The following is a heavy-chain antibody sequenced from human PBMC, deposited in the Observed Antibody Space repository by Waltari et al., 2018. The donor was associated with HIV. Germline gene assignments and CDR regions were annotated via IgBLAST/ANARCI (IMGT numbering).Heavy chain of an antibody. CDR1: GYSFTAYG. J-gene: IGHJ5*01. D-gene: IGHD1-1*01. CDR2: INTYSEKP. V-gene: IGHV7-4-1*01. Sequence: QVQLLQSGSVMTTPGVSVKISCMSSGYSFTAYGVNCIRWVAGQGPEWMGYINTYSEKPTCADAFKCRLLISLDTSVNTPFLYFGDLKTEDTATYFCARYRRVRRTSKAAISTINWFDPWGQG. CDR3: ARYRRVRRTSKAAISTINWFDP.